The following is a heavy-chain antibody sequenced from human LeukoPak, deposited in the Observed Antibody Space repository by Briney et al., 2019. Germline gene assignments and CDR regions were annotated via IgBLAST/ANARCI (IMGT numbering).Heavy chain of an antibody. CDR3: ARAGGAAAAYYFDY. CDR2: ISSSSSYI. Sequence: PGGSLRLSCAASGFTFSSYSMNWVRQAPGKGLEWVSSISSSSSYIYYADSVKGRFTISRDNAKNSLYLQMNSLRAEDTAVYYCARAGGAAAAYYFDYWGQGTLATVSS. J-gene: IGHJ4*02. D-gene: IGHD6-13*01. V-gene: IGHV3-21*01. CDR1: GFTFSSYS.